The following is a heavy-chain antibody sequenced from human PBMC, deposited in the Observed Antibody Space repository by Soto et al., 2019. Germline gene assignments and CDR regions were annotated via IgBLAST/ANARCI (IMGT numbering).Heavy chain of an antibody. D-gene: IGHD2-2*01. CDR1: GGTFSSYT. Sequence: SVKISCKASGGTFSSYTISWVRQAPGQGLEWMGRIIPILGIANYAQKFQGRVTITADKSTSTAYMELSSLRSEDTAVYYCARGEDIVVVPADAFDIWGQGTMVTVSS. CDR2: IIPILGIA. V-gene: IGHV1-69*02. J-gene: IGHJ3*02. CDR3: ARGEDIVVVPADAFDI.